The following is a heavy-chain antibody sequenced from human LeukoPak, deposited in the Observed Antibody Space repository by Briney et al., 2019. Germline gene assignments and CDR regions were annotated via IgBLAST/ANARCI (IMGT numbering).Heavy chain of an antibody. CDR3: AKGGRITMLRGVQRDHYFDY. CDR2: IRYDGSNR. V-gene: IGHV3-30*02. Sequence: GGSLRLSCAASEFTFSNYGMHWVRQAPGKGLEWVAYIRYDGSNRHYADSVKGRFTISRDNSKNTLYLQMNSLRVEDTAVYYCAKGGRITMLRGVQRDHYFDYWGQGTLVTVSS. CDR1: EFTFSNYG. J-gene: IGHJ4*02. D-gene: IGHD3-10*01.